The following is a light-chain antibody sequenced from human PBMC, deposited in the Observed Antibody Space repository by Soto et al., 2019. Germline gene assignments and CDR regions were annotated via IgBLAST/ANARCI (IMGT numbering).Light chain of an antibody. Sequence: PGERATLSCRASQSVSSNYLAWYQQKPGPIPKVLIYRASTTATGIPDRFSRSGSGTDFTLTISRLEAEDFAVYYCQQYGSSPLTFGGGTKVDIK. J-gene: IGKJ4*01. V-gene: IGKV3-20*01. CDR3: QQYGSSPLT. CDR2: RAS. CDR1: QSVSSNY.